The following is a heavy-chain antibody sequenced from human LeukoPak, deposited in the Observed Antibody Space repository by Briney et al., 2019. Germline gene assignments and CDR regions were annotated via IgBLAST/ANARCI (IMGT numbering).Heavy chain of an antibody. CDR2: VDHEDGET. Sequence: ASVTVSYMGSGYTLTELSMHWVRQAPGKGREGMGGVDHEDGETIYAQKSQGRLTITEDTSTHTAYIELSSLRSEDTAVYYCATATIVVVPAAMSSDAFDIWGQGTMVTVSS. J-gene: IGHJ3*02. V-gene: IGHV1-24*01. CDR1: GYTLTELS. D-gene: IGHD2-2*01. CDR3: ATATIVVVPAAMSSDAFDI.